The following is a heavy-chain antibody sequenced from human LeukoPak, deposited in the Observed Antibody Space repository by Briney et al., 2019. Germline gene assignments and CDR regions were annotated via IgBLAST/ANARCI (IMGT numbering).Heavy chain of an antibody. CDR3: ARVAYYYDSSGYREGVYYFDY. CDR2: IYSGGST. CDR1: GFTVSSNY. D-gene: IGHD3-22*01. J-gene: IGHJ4*02. V-gene: IGHV3-53*01. Sequence: PGGSLRLSCAASGFTVSSNYMSWVRQAPGKGLEWVSVIYSGGSTYYADSVKGRFTISRDNSKNTLYLQMNSLRAEDTAVYYCARVAYYYDSSGYREGVYYFDYWGQGTLVTVFS.